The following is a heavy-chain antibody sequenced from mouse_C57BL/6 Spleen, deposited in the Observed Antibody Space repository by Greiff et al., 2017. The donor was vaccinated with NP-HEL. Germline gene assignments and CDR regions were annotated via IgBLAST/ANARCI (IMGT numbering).Heavy chain of an antibody. V-gene: IGHV3-6*01. CDR3: ASGDYVFDY. J-gene: IGHJ2*01. CDR2: ISYDGSN. CDR1: GYSITSGYY. D-gene: IGHD1-1*01. Sequence: EVQLVESGPGLVKPSQSLSLTCSVTGYSITSGYYWNWIRQFPGNKLEWMGYISYDGSNNYNPSLKNRISITRDTSKNQFFLKLNSVTTEDTATYYCASGDYVFDYWGQGTTLTVSS.